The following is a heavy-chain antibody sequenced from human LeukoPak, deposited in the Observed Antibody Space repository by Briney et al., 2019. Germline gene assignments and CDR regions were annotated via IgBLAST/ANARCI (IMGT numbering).Heavy chain of an antibody. D-gene: IGHD3-10*01. J-gene: IGHJ6*02. CDR3: ARDQVGDDDYTYYGMDV. CDR1: GFTFSSYA. CDR2: ISYDGSNE. V-gene: IGHV3-30-3*01. Sequence: PGRSLRLSCAASGFTFSSYAMHWVRQAPGKGLEWVALISYDGSNEYYADSVKGRFTISRDNSKNTLYLQMNSLRAEDTAVYYCARDQVGDDDYTYYGMDVWGQGTTVTVSS.